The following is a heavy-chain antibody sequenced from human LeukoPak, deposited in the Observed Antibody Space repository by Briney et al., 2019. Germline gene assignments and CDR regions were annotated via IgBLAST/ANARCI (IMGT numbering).Heavy chain of an antibody. J-gene: IGHJ4*02. Sequence: PSETLSLTCTVSGGSISSSSYYWGWIRQPPGKGLEWVANIKQDGSEKYYVDSVKGRFTISRDNAKNSLYLQMNSLRAEDTAVYYCARVGPSHDYGDYFDYWGQGTLVTVSS. CDR3: ARVGPSHDYGDYFDY. CDR1: GGSISSSSYY. CDR2: IKQDGSEK. D-gene: IGHD4-17*01. V-gene: IGHV3-7*04.